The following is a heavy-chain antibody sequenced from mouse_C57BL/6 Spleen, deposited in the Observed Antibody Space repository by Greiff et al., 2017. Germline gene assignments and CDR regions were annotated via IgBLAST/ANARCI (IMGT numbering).Heavy chain of an antibody. D-gene: IGHD1-1*01. CDR1: GYAFSSSW. Sequence: QVQLKQSGPELVKPGASVKISCKASGYAFSSSWMNWVKQRPGKGLEWIGRIYPGDGDTNYNGQFKGKATLTGNKASSTAYMQLSRLTSEDSAVYFCAISTGSTWYLDVWGTGTTGTVSS. J-gene: IGHJ1*03. V-gene: IGHV1-82*01. CDR2: IYPGDGDT. CDR3: AISTGSTWYLDV.